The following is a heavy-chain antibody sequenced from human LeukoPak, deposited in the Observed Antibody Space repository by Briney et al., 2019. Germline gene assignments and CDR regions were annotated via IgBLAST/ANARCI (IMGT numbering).Heavy chain of an antibody. Sequence: PGGSLRLSCAASGFTVSSNYMSWVRQAPGKGLEWVSVIYSGGSTYYADSVKGRFTISRDNTKNTLYLQMNSLRAEDTAVYYCARIVGATGTYYYGMDVWGQGTTVTVSS. J-gene: IGHJ6*02. CDR1: GFTVSSNY. V-gene: IGHV3-66*01. D-gene: IGHD1-26*01. CDR3: ARIVGATGTYYYGMDV. CDR2: IYSGGST.